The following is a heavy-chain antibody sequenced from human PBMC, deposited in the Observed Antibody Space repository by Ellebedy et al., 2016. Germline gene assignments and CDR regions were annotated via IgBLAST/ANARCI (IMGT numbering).Heavy chain of an antibody. J-gene: IGHJ4*02. CDR3: ARDGGSSGYTQYDY. CDR1: GGSINNYY. CDR2: IFFSGST. Sequence: SETLSLXXTVSGGSINNYYWSWIRQPPGKGLEWIGYIFFSGSTNYNPSLRSRVTISVDTSKNQFSLKLSSVTAADTAIYYCARDGGSSGYTQYDYWGQGTLVTVSS. V-gene: IGHV4-59*01. D-gene: IGHD3-22*01.